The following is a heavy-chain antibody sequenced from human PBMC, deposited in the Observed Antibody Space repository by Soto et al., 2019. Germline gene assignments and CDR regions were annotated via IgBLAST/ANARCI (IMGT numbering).Heavy chain of an antibody. V-gene: IGHV3-30*18. J-gene: IGHJ4*02. CDR3: AKDGDYGGSSAGY. Sequence: QVQLVESGGGVVQPGRSLSLSCAASGFTFSRYGMHWVRQAPGKGLEWVAIIFYAGSYKDYADSVKGRFTISRDQSKQTLYLQMNSLRAEDTVVYYCAKDGDYGGSSAGYWGQGTLVTVSS. CDR1: GFTFSRYG. CDR2: IFYAGSYK. D-gene: IGHD4-17*01.